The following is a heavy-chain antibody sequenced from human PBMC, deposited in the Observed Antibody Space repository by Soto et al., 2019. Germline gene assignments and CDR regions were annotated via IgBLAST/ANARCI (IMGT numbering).Heavy chain of an antibody. J-gene: IGHJ3*02. CDR2: IRSSSTI. Sequence: GGSLRLSCAASGFTFSSYSMNWVRQAPGKGLEWVSYIRSSSTIYYADSVKGRFTISRDNAKNSLYLQMNSLRAEDTAVYYCARDWSPDAFDIWGQGTMVTVS. V-gene: IGHV3-48*01. CDR3: ARDWSPDAFDI. D-gene: IGHD3-3*01. CDR1: GFTFSSYS.